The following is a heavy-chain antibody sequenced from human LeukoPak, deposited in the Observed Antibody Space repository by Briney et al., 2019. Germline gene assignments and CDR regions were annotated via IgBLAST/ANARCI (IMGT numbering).Heavy chain of an antibody. Sequence: GGSLRLSCAASGFTFDDYAMHWVRQAPGKGLEWVSLISGDGGSTYYADYVKGRFTISRDNSKDSLYLQMNSLRTEDSALYYCAKGGNTAMALDAFDIRLQATMVTVSS. CDR2: ISGDGGST. V-gene: IGHV3-43*02. CDR1: GFTFDDYA. J-gene: IGHJ3*02. D-gene: IGHD5-18*01. CDR3: AKGGNTAMALDAFDI.